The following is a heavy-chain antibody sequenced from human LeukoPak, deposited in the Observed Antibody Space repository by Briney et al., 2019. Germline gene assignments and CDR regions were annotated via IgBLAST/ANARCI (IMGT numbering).Heavy chain of an antibody. CDR1: GGSLSSGDYY. CDR2: IYYSGST. Sequence: PSQTLSLTCTVSGGSLSSGDYYWSWIRQPPGKGLEWIGYIYYSGSTYYNPSLKSRVTISVDTSKNQVSLKLSSVTAADTAVYYCAREGAPSCWCGYDDYWGQGTPVTVSS. D-gene: IGHD2-8*01. J-gene: IGHJ4*02. CDR3: AREGAPSCWCGYDDY. V-gene: IGHV4-30-4*08.